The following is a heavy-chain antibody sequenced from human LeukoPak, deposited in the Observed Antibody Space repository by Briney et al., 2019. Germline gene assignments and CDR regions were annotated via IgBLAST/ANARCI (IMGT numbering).Heavy chain of an antibody. Sequence: SVKVSCKXSGGTFRDYSISWVRQAPGQGLEWMGSLIPLSGAPKYAQKFQGRVTISADESTSTAYMELSSLRSEDTAVYYCARDKPGINWFDPWGQGTLVTVSS. CDR2: LIPLSGAP. CDR1: GGTFRDYS. J-gene: IGHJ5*02. V-gene: IGHV1-69*15. CDR3: ARDKPGINWFDP. D-gene: IGHD7-27*01.